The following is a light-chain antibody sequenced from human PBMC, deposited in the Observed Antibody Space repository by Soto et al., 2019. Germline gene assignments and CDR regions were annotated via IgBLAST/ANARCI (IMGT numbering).Light chain of an antibody. CDR1: SSDVGGYNY. CDR2: DVS. J-gene: IGLJ2*01. Sequence: QSALTQPRSVSGSPGQSVTISCTGTSSDVGGYNYVSWYQQHPGKAPKLMIYDVSKRPSGVPDRFPGSKSGNTASLTISWLQAEDEADYYCCSYAGSYTYVVFGGGTKVTVL. V-gene: IGLV2-11*01. CDR3: CSYAGSYTYVV.